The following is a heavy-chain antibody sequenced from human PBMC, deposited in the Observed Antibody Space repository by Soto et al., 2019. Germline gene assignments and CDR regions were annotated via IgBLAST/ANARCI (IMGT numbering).Heavy chain of an antibody. D-gene: IGHD2-21*02. CDR2: IYYSGST. CDR3: ARLAYCGGDCLYWYFDL. J-gene: IGHJ2*01. V-gene: IGHV4-59*01. CDR1: GFTISSYY. Sequence: PSETLSLTCTVSGFTISSYYWSWIRQPTGKGLEWIGYIYYSGSTNYNPSLKSRVTISVDTSKNQFSLKLSSVTAADTAVYYCARLAYCGGDCLYWYFDLWGRGTLVTVSS.